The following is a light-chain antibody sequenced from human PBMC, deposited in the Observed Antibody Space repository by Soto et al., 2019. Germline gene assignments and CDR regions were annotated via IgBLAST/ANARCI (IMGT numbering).Light chain of an antibody. CDR3: QQYVSSPKT. CDR2: AAS. CDR1: QSVRSNY. J-gene: IGKJ1*01. V-gene: IGKV3-20*01. Sequence: DIALTQSPGTLSLSPGERATLSCRASQSVRSNYLAWFQQKPGQAPRLLIYAASSRATGIPDRFIGSGSGTDFTLSITRLEPEDFAVYYCQQYVSSPKTFGQGTKVEIK.